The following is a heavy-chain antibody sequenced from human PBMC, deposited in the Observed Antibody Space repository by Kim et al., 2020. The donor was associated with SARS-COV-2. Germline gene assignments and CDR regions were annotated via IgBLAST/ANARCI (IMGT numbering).Heavy chain of an antibody. V-gene: IGHV3-53*01. Sequence: ADTVKGRFTIARDKSKIRLYLQMNSLGAEDTAVYYCARDSPLYDYGDYPDWGQGTLVTVSS. D-gene: IGHD4-17*01. CDR3: ARDSPLYDYGDYPD. J-gene: IGHJ4*02.